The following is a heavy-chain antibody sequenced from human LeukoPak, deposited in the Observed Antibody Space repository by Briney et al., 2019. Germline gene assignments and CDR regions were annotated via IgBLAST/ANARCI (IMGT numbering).Heavy chain of an antibody. CDR3: ARDFWGTMVRAASMDV. CDR2: IIPSFGIP. D-gene: IGHD3-10*01. Sequence: SVKVSCKASGDAFNSHTINWVRQAPGQGLEWVGSIIPSFGIPSYAQKFKGRVTISADTSTATAFMDLTSLRSEDTAVYYCARDFWGTMVRAASMDVWGQGTTVTVSS. J-gene: IGHJ6*02. V-gene: IGHV1-69*10. CDR1: GDAFNSHT.